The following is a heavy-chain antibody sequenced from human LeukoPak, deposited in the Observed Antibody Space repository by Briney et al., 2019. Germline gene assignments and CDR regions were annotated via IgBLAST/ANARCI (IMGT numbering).Heavy chain of an antibody. D-gene: IGHD3-22*01. CDR2: IYSGGST. CDR1: GFTVSSNY. Sequence: PGGSLRLSCAASGFTVSSNYMSWVRQAPGKGLEWVSVIYSGGSTYYADSVKGRFTISRDNAKNSLYLQMNSLRAEDTAVYYCAREPYYYDSSGYFQALDYWGQGTLVTVSS. CDR3: AREPYYYDSSGYFQALDY. V-gene: IGHV3-53*01. J-gene: IGHJ4*02.